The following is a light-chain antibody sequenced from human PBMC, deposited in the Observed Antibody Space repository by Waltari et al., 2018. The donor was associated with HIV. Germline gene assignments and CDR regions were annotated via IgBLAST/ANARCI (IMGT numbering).Light chain of an antibody. CDR3: TSYTSSSTYV. V-gene: IGLV2-14*01. CDR1: SRDVGGYNY. J-gene: IGLJ1*01. CDR2: EVS. Sequence: QSALTQPASVSGSPGQSITISCTGTSRDVGGYNYVSWYQQHPCQAPKLMIYEVSNRPSGVSKRCSGSKSGNTAALTISGLQAEDEADYYCTSYTSSSTYVFGTETKVTVL.